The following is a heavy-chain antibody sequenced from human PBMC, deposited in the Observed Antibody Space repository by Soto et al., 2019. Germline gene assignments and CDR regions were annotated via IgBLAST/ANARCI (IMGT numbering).Heavy chain of an antibody. CDR2: INHSGST. V-gene: IGHV4-34*01. Sequence: PSETLSLTCAVYGGSFSGYYWSWIRQPPGRGLEWIGEINHSGSTNYNPSLKSRVTISVDTSKNQFSLKLSSVTAADTAVYYCAGEGPLFDYYGSGSYYNDLGYWGQGTLVTVSS. CDR1: GGSFSGYY. D-gene: IGHD3-10*01. CDR3: AGEGPLFDYYGSGSYYNDLGY. J-gene: IGHJ4*02.